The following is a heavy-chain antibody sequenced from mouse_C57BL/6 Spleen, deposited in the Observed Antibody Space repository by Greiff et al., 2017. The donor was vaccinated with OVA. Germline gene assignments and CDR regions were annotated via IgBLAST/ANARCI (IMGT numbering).Heavy chain of an antibody. Sequence: EVMLVESGGGLVKPGGSLKLSCAASGFTFSDYGMHWVRQAPEKGLEWVAYISSGSSTIYYADTVKGRFTISRDNAKNTLFLQMTSLRSEDTAMYYCARITTVVASYYAMDYWGQGTSVTVSS. CDR2: ISSGSSTI. D-gene: IGHD1-1*01. V-gene: IGHV5-17*01. J-gene: IGHJ4*01. CDR3: ARITTVVASYYAMDY. CDR1: GFTFSDYG.